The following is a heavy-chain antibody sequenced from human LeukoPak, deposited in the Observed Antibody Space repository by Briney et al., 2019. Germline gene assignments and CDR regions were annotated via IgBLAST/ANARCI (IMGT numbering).Heavy chain of an antibody. CDR1: GGSFSGYY. Sequence: SETLSLTCAVYGGSFSGYYWSWIRQPPGKGLEWIGEINHSGSTNYNPSLKSRVTISVDTSKNQFSLKLSSVTAADTAVYYCARGRLRTYCGGDCYLSWGQGTLVTVSS. CDR3: ARGRLRTYCGGDCYLS. J-gene: IGHJ5*02. D-gene: IGHD2-21*01. CDR2: INHSGST. V-gene: IGHV4-34*01.